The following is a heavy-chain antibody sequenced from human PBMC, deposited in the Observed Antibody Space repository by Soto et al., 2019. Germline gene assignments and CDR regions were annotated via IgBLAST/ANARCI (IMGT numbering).Heavy chain of an antibody. CDR3: AKGAGDRLSLGMDV. CDR1: GFTYESYA. Sequence: EVQLLESGGGLVQPGGSLRLSCAASGFTYESYAMSWVRQAPGKGLEWVSGINSGGTVAHYADSVKGRFAISRDNSKDTLFLQMTGLKTEDTAVYYCAKGAGDRLSLGMDVWGHGTTVTVSS. J-gene: IGHJ6*02. CDR2: INSGGTVA. V-gene: IGHV3-23*01. D-gene: IGHD1-26*01.